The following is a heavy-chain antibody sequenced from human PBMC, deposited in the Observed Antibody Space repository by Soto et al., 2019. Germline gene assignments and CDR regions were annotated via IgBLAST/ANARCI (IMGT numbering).Heavy chain of an antibody. D-gene: IGHD2-15*01. Sequence: SETLSLTCAVSGGSISSSNWWSWVRQPPGKGMEWIGEIYHSGSTNYNPSLKSRITISVDKSKNQFSQKLSSVTAADMAVYYCARDDSQDYYGMDVWGHGTTVTVSS. CDR3: ARDDSQDYYGMDV. CDR1: GGSISSSNW. CDR2: IYHSGST. V-gene: IGHV4-4*02. J-gene: IGHJ6*02.